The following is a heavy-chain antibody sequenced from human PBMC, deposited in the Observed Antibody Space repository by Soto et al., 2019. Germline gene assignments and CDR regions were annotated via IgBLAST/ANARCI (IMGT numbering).Heavy chain of an antibody. J-gene: IGHJ6*02. CDR1: GCSFTSYW. CDR2: IYPGDSDT. D-gene: IGHD6-19*01. V-gene: IGHV5-51*01. Sequence: GESLKISCKGSGCSFTSYWIGWVRQMPGKGLEWMGIIYPGDSDTRYSPSFQGQVTISADKSISTAYLQWSSLKASDTAMYYCARLGIAVADTYGKDVWGQGTTVTVSS. CDR3: ARLGIAVADTYGKDV.